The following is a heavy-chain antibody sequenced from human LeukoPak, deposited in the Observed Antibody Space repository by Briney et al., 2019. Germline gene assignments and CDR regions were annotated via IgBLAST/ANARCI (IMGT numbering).Heavy chain of an antibody. CDR3: AKSAPNYDILTGYPDY. Sequence: GGSLRLSCAASGFTFSSYAMSWVRQAPGKGREGGSAISGSGGSTYYADSVKGRFTISRDNSKNTLYLQMNSLRAEDTAVYYCAKSAPNYDILTGYPDYWGQGTLVTVSS. D-gene: IGHD3-9*01. CDR2: ISGSGGST. J-gene: IGHJ4*02. V-gene: IGHV3-23*01. CDR1: GFTFSSYA.